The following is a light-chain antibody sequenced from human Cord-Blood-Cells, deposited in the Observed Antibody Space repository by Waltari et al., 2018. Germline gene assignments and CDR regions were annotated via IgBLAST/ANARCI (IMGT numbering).Light chain of an antibody. J-gene: IGKJ4*01. CDR2: DAS. CDR1: QGISSA. Sequence: AIQLTQSPSPLSASVGDRVTITCRASQGISSALAWDQQKPGKAPKLLIYDASSVESGVPSRFSGSGSGTDFTLTISSLQPEDFATYYCQQFNSYPLTFGGGTKVEIK. V-gene: IGKV1-13*02. CDR3: QQFNSYPLT.